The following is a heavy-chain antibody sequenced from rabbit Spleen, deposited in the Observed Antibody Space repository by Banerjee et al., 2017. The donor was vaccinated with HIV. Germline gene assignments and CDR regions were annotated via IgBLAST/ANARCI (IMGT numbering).Heavy chain of an antibody. J-gene: IGHJ6*01. CDR3: ARDTSSSFSSYGMDL. D-gene: IGHD1-1*01. CDR2: IDNGSSGFT. Sequence: QSLEESGGDLVKPGASLTLTCTASGVSFSSSSYMCWVRQAPGKGLEWIACIDNGSSGFTYFATWAKGRFAISKTSSTTVTLQMTRLTAADTATYFCARDTSSSFSSYGMDLWGPGTLVTVS. CDR1: GVSFSSSSY. V-gene: IGHV1S40*01.